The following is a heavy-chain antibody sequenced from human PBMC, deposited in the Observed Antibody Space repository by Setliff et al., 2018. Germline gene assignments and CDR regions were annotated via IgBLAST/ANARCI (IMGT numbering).Heavy chain of an antibody. J-gene: IGHJ4*02. CDR2: ISSSSSTI. CDR1: GFTFSSYS. CDR3: ARRYSSGYYHEDYFDY. D-gene: IGHD3-22*01. Sequence: GGSLRLSCAASGFTFSSYSMNWVRQAPGKGLEWVSYISSSSSTIYYADSVKGRFTISRDNAKSSLYLQMNSLRAEDTAVYYCARRYSSGYYHEDYFDYRGQGTLVTVSS. V-gene: IGHV3-48*04.